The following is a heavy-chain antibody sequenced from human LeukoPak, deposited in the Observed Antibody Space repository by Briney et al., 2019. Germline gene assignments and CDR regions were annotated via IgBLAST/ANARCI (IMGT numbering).Heavy chain of an antibody. J-gene: IGHJ4*02. CDR2: ISSTGSTK. V-gene: IGHV3-11*01. Sequence: GGSLRLSCAASGFTFSDYYMSWIRQAPGKGLEWVSYISSTGSTKYYADSVKGRFTISRDNAKNSLYLQVNSLAADDTAVYYCARGRARQTPSFDYWGQGTLVTVSS. CDR1: GFTFSDYY. CDR3: ARGRARQTPSFDY.